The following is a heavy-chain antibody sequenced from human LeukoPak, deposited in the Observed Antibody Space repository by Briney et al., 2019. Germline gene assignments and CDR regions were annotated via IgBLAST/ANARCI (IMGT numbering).Heavy chain of an antibody. V-gene: IGHV1-3*03. CDR1: GYTFTSYA. D-gene: IGHD3-10*01. Sequence: ASVKVSCKASGYTFTSYAMHWVRQAPGQRLEWMGWINAGNGNTKYSQEFQGGVTITRDTSASTAYMELSSLRSEDTAVYYCARSGGWFGELFFDYWGQGTLVTVSS. CDR3: ARSGGWFGELFFDY. CDR2: INAGNGNT. J-gene: IGHJ4*02.